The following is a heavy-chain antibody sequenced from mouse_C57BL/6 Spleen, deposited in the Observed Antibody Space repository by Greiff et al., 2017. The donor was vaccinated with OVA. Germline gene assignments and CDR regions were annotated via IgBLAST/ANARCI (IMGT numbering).Heavy chain of an antibody. CDR1: GYAFSSSW. Sequence: VQGVESGPELVKPGASVKISCKASGYAFSSSWMNWVKQRPGKGLEWIGRIYPGDGDTNYNGKFKGKATLTADKSSSTAYMQLSSLTSEDSAVYFCARESSYFDYWGQGTTLTVSS. V-gene: IGHV1-82*01. D-gene: IGHD1-1*01. CDR3: ARESSYFDY. CDR2: IYPGDGDT. J-gene: IGHJ2*01.